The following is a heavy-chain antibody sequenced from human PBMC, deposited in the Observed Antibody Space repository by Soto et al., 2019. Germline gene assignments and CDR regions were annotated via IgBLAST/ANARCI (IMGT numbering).Heavy chain of an antibody. D-gene: IGHD2-15*01. Sequence: SETLSLTCTVSGGSISSGGYYWSWIRQPPGKGLKGIGYINYSGSTYYNPSLTSRVTISVDTSKNQSSLKLSSVTAADTAVYYCARASSGELRSIVVVVAATGGVWFDPWGQGTLVTVSS. CDR2: INYSGST. CDR3: ARASSGELRSIVVVVAATGGVWFDP. J-gene: IGHJ5*02. CDR1: GGSISSGGYY. V-gene: IGHV4-30-4*01.